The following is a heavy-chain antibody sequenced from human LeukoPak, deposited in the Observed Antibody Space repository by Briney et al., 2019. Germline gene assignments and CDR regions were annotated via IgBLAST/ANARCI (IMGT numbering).Heavy chain of an antibody. CDR1: GGSFSGYY. CDR2: INHSGST. J-gene: IGHJ4*02. V-gene: IGHV4-34*01. Sequence: PSETLSLTCAVYGGSFSGYYWSWIRQPPGKGLEWIGEINHSGSTNYNPPLKSRVTISVDTSKNQFSLKLSSVTAADTAVYYCARGYVVGATTPFDYWGQGTLVTVSS. CDR3: ARGYVVGATTPFDY. D-gene: IGHD1-26*01.